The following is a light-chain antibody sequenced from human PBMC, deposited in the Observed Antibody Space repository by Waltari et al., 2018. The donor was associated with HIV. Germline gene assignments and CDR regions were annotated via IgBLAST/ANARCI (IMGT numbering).Light chain of an antibody. V-gene: IGKV1-39*01. CDR3: QQSYSSPRT. CDR1: QSFTTY. J-gene: IGKJ1*01. CDR2: ATS. Sequence: IQMTQSPSSLSASVGDRVTISCRASQSFTTYLNWYQQKPGKAPKLLIYATSSLQSGVPSRFSGSGSGTDFTLTISSLQPEDFATYYCQQSYSSPRTFGQGTKVEI.